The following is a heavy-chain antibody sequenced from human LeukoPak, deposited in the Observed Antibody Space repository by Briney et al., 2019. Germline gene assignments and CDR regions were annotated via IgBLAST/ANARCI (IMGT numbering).Heavy chain of an antibody. CDR1: GGSISSGGHY. V-gene: IGHV4-31*03. CDR2: IYYSGST. Sequence: SETLSLTCTVSGGSISSGGHYWSWIRQHPGKGLEWIGYIYYSGSTYYNPSLKSRVTISVDTSKNQFSLKLSSVTAADTAVYYCAREPQYYDFWSGYYKGRWFDPWGQGTLVTVSS. J-gene: IGHJ5*02. D-gene: IGHD3-3*01. CDR3: AREPQYYDFWSGYYKGRWFDP.